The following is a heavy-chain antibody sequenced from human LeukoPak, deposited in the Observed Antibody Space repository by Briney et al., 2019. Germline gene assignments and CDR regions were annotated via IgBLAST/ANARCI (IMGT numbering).Heavy chain of an antibody. CDR3: ARNAPTIFGVVCYYYYGMDV. CDR1: GFTFSSYW. J-gene: IGHJ6*02. Sequence: PGGSLRLSCAASGFTFSSYWMSWVRQAPGKGLEWVANIKQDGSEKYYVDSVKGRFTISRDNAKNSLYLQMNSLRAEDTAVYYCARNAPTIFGVVCYYYYGMDVWGQGTTVTVSS. CDR2: IKQDGSEK. D-gene: IGHD3-3*01. V-gene: IGHV3-7*01.